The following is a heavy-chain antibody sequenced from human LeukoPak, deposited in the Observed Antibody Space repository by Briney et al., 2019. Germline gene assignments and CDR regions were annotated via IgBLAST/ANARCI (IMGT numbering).Heavy chain of an antibody. D-gene: IGHD6-13*01. V-gene: IGHV3-74*01. CDR1: GFTFSSYW. Sequence: GGSLRLSCTASGFTFSSYWMHWVRQAPGKGLVWVSRINSAGISTNYADSVKGRFTVSRDNAKNTLYLQMNSLRAEDTAIYYCGRDIATAVDYWGLGTLVTVSS. J-gene: IGHJ4*02. CDR2: INSAGIST. CDR3: GRDIATAVDY.